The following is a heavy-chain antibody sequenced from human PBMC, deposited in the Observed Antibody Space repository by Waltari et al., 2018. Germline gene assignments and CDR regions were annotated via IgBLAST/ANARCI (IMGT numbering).Heavy chain of an antibody. D-gene: IGHD2-2*01. J-gene: IGHJ6*02. V-gene: IGHV3-23*01. CDR2: ISGSGGST. CDR3: AKSPLVVPAALGVSLVGSREALYYGMDV. CDR1: GFTFSSYA. Sequence: EVQLLESGGGLVQPGGSLRLSCAASGFTFSSYAMSWVRQAPGKGLAGCSAISGSGGSTYYADSVKGRFTISRDNSKNTLYLQMNSLRAEDTAVYYCAKSPLVVPAALGVSLVGSREALYYGMDVWGQGTTVTVSS.